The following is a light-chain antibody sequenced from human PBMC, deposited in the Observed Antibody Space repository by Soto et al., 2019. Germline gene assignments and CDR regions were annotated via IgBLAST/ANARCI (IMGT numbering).Light chain of an antibody. CDR2: DAS. CDR3: QKYDSAPLT. CDR1: QVIFNY. Sequence: DIELTQSPSSLSASLGDKITITCRARQVIFNYLAWFQQKPGKAPNLLIYDASTLKVGVPSRFSGSRSGTDFTLTISSLPPEDVATYYCQKYDSAPLTFGQGTKV. V-gene: IGKV1-27*01. J-gene: IGKJ1*01.